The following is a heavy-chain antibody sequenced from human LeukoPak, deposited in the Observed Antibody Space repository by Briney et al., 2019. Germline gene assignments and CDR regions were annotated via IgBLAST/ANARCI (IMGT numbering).Heavy chain of an antibody. CDR1: GYTFTSYY. J-gene: IGHJ4*02. Sequence: ASVKVSCKASGYTFTSYYMHWVRQAPGQGLEWMGIINPSGGSTSYAQKFQGRVTITRNTSISTAYMELSSLRSEDTAVYYCARSDLVGLIDYWGQGTLVTVSS. D-gene: IGHD1-26*01. CDR3: ARSDLVGLIDY. V-gene: IGHV1-46*01. CDR2: INPSGGST.